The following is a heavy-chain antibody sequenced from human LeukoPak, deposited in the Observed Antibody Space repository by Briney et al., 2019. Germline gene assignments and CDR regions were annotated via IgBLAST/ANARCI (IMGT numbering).Heavy chain of an antibody. D-gene: IGHD6-13*01. J-gene: IGHJ4*02. CDR1: GFTFSRNA. CDR3: ARPLDSSNNYFDY. Sequence: GSLRLSCAASGFTFSRNAMNWVRQAPGKGLEWVSFISSSSNYMSYADSVKGRLTISRDNAKNSLYLQMNSLRAEDTAVYYCARPLDSSNNYFDYWGQGTLVTVSA. V-gene: IGHV3-21*01. CDR2: ISSSSNYM.